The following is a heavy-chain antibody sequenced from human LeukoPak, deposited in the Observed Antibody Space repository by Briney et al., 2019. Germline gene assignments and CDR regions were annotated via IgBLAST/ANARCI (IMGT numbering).Heavy chain of an antibody. Sequence: SETLSLTCTVSGYSISSGYYWGWIRQPPGKGLEWIGSIYYSGSTYYNPSLKSRVTISVDTSKNQFSLKLNSVTAADTALYYCARDLRGYGDYVDYWGQGTLVTVSS. CDR3: ARDLRGYGDYVDY. CDR2: IYYSGST. J-gene: IGHJ4*02. V-gene: IGHV4-38-2*02. D-gene: IGHD4-17*01. CDR1: GYSISSGYY.